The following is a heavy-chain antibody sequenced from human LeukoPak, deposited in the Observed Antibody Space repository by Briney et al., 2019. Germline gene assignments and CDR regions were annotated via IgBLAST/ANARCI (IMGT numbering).Heavy chain of an antibody. CDR2: ISGSGGST. Sequence: GASLRLSCAASGFTFSSYAMSWVRQAPGKGLEWVSAISGSGGSTYYADSVKGRFTISRDNSKNTLYLQMNSLRAEDTAVYYCAGTVRGVINYYGMDAWGQGTTVTVSS. V-gene: IGHV3-23*01. J-gene: IGHJ6*02. D-gene: IGHD3-10*01. CDR1: GFTFSSYA. CDR3: AGTVRGVINYYGMDA.